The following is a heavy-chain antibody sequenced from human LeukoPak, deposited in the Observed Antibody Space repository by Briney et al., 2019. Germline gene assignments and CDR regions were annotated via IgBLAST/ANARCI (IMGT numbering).Heavy chain of an antibody. CDR1: GFTFSSYA. Sequence: GGSLRLSCAASGFTFSSYAMSWVRQAPGKGLEWVSAISGSGGSTYYADSVKGRFTISRDNSKNTLYLQMNSLRAEDTAVYYCAKDPTSGCSSTSCYTHFDYWGQGTLVTVSS. D-gene: IGHD2-2*02. CDR2: ISGSGGST. V-gene: IGHV3-23*01. CDR3: AKDPTSGCSSTSCYTHFDY. J-gene: IGHJ4*02.